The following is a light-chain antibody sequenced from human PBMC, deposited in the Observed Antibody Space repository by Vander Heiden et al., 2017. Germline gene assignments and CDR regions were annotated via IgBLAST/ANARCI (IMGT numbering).Light chain of an antibody. CDR2: DAS. CDR3: QQYNSYWT. J-gene: IGKJ1*01. Sequence: DIQMTQSPSTLSASVGDRVTLTYRASQSISSWLAWYQQKPGTAPKLLIYDASSLESGVPSRFSGSGSGTEFPLTISILQPDDFATYYCQQYNSYWTFGQGTKVEIK. CDR1: QSISSW. V-gene: IGKV1-5*01.